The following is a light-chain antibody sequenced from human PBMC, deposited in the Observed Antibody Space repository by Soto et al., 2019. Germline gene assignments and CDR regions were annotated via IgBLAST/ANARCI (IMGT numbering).Light chain of an antibody. Sequence: DIQMTQSPSSVSASVGDRVTITCRASQDISSWLAWYQQKPGKAPKLLIYAASSLQSRVPSRFSGSGSGTDFTLTITSLQPEDFATYYCQQANSFPLTFAGGTKVGIK. CDR1: QDISSW. V-gene: IGKV1-12*01. J-gene: IGKJ4*01. CDR3: QQANSFPLT. CDR2: AAS.